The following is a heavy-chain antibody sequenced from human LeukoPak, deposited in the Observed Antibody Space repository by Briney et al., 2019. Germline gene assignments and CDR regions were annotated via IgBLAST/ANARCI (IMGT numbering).Heavy chain of an antibody. V-gene: IGHV1-2*02. CDR3: AGNYKILTGYYDDDGFDI. CDR2: INPNSGGT. J-gene: IGHJ3*02. Sequence: ASVKVSCTASGYTFTIYGISWVRQAPGQGLEWMGWINPNSGGTKYAQKFQGRVTLTRDTSINTAYMELSRLISDDTAVYYCAGNYKILTGYYDDDGFDIWGQGTKVTVSS. D-gene: IGHD3-9*01. CDR1: GYTFTIYG.